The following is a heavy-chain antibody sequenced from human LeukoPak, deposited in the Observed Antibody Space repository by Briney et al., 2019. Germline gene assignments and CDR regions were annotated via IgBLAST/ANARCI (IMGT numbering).Heavy chain of an antibody. CDR3: AKDNFGIVGATDVLDY. J-gene: IGHJ4*02. CDR2: ISGSGTST. D-gene: IGHD1-26*01. Sequence: GSLRLYCAASGVTFSSYAMSWVRQAPGKGLEWVSAISGSGTSTYYAESVRGRFTISRDSSKNTLYLQMNSLRAEDTAVYYCAKDNFGIVGATDVLDYWGQGTLVTVSS. V-gene: IGHV3-23*01. CDR1: GVTFSSYA.